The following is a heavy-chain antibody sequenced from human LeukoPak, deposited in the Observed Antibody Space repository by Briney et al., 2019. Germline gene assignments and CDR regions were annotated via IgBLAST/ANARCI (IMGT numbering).Heavy chain of an antibody. CDR2: INHSGST. Sequence: SGTLPLTCAAYGGSFSGYYWSWIRQPPGKGLEWIGGINHSGSTNYNPSFKSRVTISVDTTKNQFSLKLSSVTAADTAEYYCAKGIAAAGNPYYYYGMDVWGQGTTVTVSS. V-gene: IGHV4-34*01. J-gene: IGHJ6*02. CDR3: AKGIAAAGNPYYYYGMDV. D-gene: IGHD6-13*01. CDR1: GGSFSGYY.